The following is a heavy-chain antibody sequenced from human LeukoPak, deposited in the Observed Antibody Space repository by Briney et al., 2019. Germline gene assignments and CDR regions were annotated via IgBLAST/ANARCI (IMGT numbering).Heavy chain of an antibody. CDR1: GGSISGYF. J-gene: IGHJ4*02. D-gene: IGHD3-22*01. Sequence: SETLSLTCTVSGGSISGYFWSWVRQPPGKGLEWIGDVFYTGSTKYNPSLKSRVTISVDTSRNQFSLKLSSVTAADTAVYYCARNTIDSESSGYKYYFNYWGQGTLVSVSS. CDR3: ARNTIDSESSGYKYYFNY. V-gene: IGHV4-59*01. CDR2: VFYTGST.